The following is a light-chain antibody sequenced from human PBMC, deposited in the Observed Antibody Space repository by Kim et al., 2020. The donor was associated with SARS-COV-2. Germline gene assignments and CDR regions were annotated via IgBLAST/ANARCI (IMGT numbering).Light chain of an antibody. CDR2: DVN. J-gene: IGLJ3*02. CDR1: SSNVGAYNY. Sequence: QSALTQPRSVSASPGQSVTISCTGTSSNVGAYNYVSWYQQHPGKAPKLIISDVNKRPSGVPNRFSGSKSANTASLTISGLQAEDESDYYCSSYAGSYTWVFGGGTQLTVL. CDR3: SSYAGSYTWV. V-gene: IGLV2-11*01.